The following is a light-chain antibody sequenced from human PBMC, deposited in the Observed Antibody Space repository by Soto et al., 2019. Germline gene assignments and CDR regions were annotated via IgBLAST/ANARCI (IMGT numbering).Light chain of an antibody. CDR2: KAS. J-gene: IGKJ1*01. CDR1: QSISSW. V-gene: IGKV1-5*03. Sequence: DIQMTQSPSTLSASVGDRVTITCRASQSISSWLAWYQQKPGKAPKLLIYKASSLESGGPSRFSGSGSGTEFTLTISSLQPDDFATYYCQQYNSYPWTFGQGPMVEIK. CDR3: QQYNSYPWT.